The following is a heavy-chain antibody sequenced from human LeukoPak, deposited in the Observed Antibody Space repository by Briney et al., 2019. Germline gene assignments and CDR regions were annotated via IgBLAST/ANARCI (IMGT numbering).Heavy chain of an antibody. CDR2: IYYSGST. J-gene: IGHJ4*02. V-gene: IGHV4-39*07. Sequence: SETLSLTCTVSGGSISSSSYYWGWIRLPPGKGLEWIGSIYYSGSTYYNPSLKSRVTISVDTSKNQFSLKLSSVTAADTAVYYCARSSRLWFGELLERFDYWGQGTLVTVSS. CDR1: GGSISSSSYY. D-gene: IGHD3-10*01. CDR3: ARSSRLWFGELLERFDY.